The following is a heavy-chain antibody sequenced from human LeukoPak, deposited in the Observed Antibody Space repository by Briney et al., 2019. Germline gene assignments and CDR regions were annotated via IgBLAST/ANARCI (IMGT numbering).Heavy chain of an antibody. V-gene: IGHV4-61*02. Sequence: SETLSLTCTVSGGSISSGSYYGSWIRQPAGKGLEWIGRIYTSGSTNYNPSLKSRVTISVDTSKNQFSLKLSSVTAADTAVYHCARAGYSYGYTYYYYHMDVWGKGTTVTVSS. D-gene: IGHD5-18*01. CDR3: ARAGYSYGYTYYYYHMDV. J-gene: IGHJ6*03. CDR2: IYTSGST. CDR1: GGSISSGSYY.